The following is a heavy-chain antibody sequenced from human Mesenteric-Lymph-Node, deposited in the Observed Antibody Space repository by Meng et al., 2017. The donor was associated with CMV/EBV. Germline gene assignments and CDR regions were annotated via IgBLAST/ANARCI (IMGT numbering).Heavy chain of an antibody. CDR2: IFHSGAT. J-gene: IGHJ4*02. CDR3: ARGSILRFVGY. V-gene: IGHV4-59*11. D-gene: IGHD3-3*01. Sequence: GSLRLSCTVSGGSISGHYWSWIRQSPGERLEWIGYIFHSGATDYNPSLKNRVTISVDTSKNQFSLKLSSVTAADTAVYYCARGSILRFVGYWGQGTLVTVSS. CDR1: GGSISGHY.